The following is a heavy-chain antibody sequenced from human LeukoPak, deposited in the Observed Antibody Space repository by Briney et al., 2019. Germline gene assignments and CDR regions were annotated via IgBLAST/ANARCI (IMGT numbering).Heavy chain of an antibody. V-gene: IGHV3-7*04. J-gene: IGHJ5*02. D-gene: IGHD3-22*01. Sequence: DSVEGRFTISRDNAKNSLYLQMNSLRAEDTAVYYCAKGDSGYYHWGQGTLVTVSS. CDR3: AKGDSGYYH.